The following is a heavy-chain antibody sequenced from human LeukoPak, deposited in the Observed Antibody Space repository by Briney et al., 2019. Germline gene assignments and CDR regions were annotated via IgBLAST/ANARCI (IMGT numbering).Heavy chain of an antibody. Sequence: RGSLRLSCAASGFTFSSYSMNWVRQAPGKGLEWVSSISSSSSYIYYADSVKGRFTISRDNAKNSLYLQMNSLRAEDTAVYYCARDSSSWYSPSYYFDYWGQGTLVTVSS. D-gene: IGHD6-13*01. CDR2: ISSSSSYI. V-gene: IGHV3-21*01. J-gene: IGHJ4*02. CDR3: ARDSSSWYSPSYYFDY. CDR1: GFTFSSYS.